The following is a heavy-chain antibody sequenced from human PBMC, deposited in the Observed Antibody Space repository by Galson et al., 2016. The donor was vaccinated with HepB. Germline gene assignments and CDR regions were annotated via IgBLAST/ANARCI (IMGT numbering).Heavy chain of an antibody. J-gene: IGHJ4*02. V-gene: IGHV1-8*01. D-gene: IGHD6-19*01. CDR2: MNCNCGST. CDR3: AREVAGNVDY. Sequence: SVKVSCKASGGTFNNYVIIWVRQAPGQGLEWMGVMNCNCGSTFYAQKFQGRVTMTRDTSTSTVYMELTSMTSEDTAVYYCAREVAGNVDYWGQGTLVTVSS. CDR1: GGTFNNYV.